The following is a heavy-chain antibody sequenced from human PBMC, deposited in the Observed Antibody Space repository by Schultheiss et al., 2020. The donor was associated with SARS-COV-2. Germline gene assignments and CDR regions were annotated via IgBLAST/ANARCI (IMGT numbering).Heavy chain of an antibody. V-gene: IGHV1-69*06. CDR2: IIPIFGTA. CDR3: ARAGYSSGWDFDY. J-gene: IGHJ4*02. Sequence: SVKVSCKASGYTFTSYGISWVRQAPGQGLEWMGGIIPIFGTANYAQKFQGRVTITADKSTSTAYMELSSLRSDDTAVYYCARAGYSSGWDFDYWGQGTLVTVSS. CDR1: GYTFTSYG. D-gene: IGHD6-19*01.